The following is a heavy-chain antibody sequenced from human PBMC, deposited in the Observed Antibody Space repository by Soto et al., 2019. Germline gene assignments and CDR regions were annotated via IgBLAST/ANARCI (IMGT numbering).Heavy chain of an antibody. CDR1: GFTFSSYW. Sequence: GGSLRLSCAASGFTFSSYWMHWVRQAPGKGLVWVSRINSDGSSTSYADSVKGRFTISRDNAKNTLYLQMNSLRAEDTAVYYCARNYDFWSGYLDYWGQGTRVTGSS. V-gene: IGHV3-74*01. J-gene: IGHJ4*02. D-gene: IGHD3-3*01. CDR2: INSDGSST. CDR3: ARNYDFWSGYLDY.